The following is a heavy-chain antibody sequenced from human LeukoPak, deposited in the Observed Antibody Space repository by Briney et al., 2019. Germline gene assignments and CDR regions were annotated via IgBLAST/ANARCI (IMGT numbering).Heavy chain of an antibody. V-gene: IGHV4-30-4*08. D-gene: IGHD3-16*01. CDR1: GDSISSDDFY. CDR3: ARVLGDLAFDI. J-gene: IGHJ3*02. CDR2: IYYSGST. Sequence: SETLSLTCTVSGDSISSDDFYWTWIRQPPGKGLEWIGYIYYSGSTYYNPSLKSRHTISVDTSKNQFSLKLSSVTAADTAVYYCARVLGDLAFDIWGQGTMVTVSS.